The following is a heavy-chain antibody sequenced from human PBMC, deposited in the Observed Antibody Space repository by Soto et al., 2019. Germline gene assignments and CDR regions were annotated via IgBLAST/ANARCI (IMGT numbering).Heavy chain of an antibody. J-gene: IGHJ4*02. Sequence: QVQLQESGPGLVKPSETLSLTCTVSGDSISGSYWSWIRQPPGKGLEWIGYISYIGSTNYNPSLKSRVTISVDTSKNQFSLKLTSVTAADTAGDYCARASESYSYFDYWGQGTLVTVSS. D-gene: IGHD1-26*01. CDR3: ARASESYSYFDY. CDR2: ISYIGST. V-gene: IGHV4-59*12. CDR1: GDSISGSY.